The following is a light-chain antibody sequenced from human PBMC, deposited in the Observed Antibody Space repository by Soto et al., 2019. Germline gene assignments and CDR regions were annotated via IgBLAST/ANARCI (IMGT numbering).Light chain of an antibody. Sequence: DIQMTQSPSSVSASVGDRVTITCRVSQDILSWLAWYQQKPGEAPRLLIYASSNLQSGVPSRFSGSGSGTDFTLTISSLQPEDFATYYCQQANSFPITFGPGTRLDIK. J-gene: IGKJ3*01. CDR1: QDILSW. V-gene: IGKV1-12*01. CDR3: QQANSFPIT. CDR2: ASS.